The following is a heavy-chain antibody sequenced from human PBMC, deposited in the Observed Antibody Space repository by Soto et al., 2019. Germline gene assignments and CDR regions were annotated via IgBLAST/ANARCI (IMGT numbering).Heavy chain of an antibody. Sequence: ASVKVSCKASGYTFTGYAMHWVRQAPGQRLEWMRWINAGNGNTKYSQKFQGRVTITRDTSASTAYMELSSLRSEDTAVYYCARDQGIALASFDYWGQGTLVTVSS. CDR3: ARDQGIALASFDY. V-gene: IGHV1-3*01. D-gene: IGHD6-19*01. CDR2: INAGNGNT. CDR1: GYTFTGYA. J-gene: IGHJ4*02.